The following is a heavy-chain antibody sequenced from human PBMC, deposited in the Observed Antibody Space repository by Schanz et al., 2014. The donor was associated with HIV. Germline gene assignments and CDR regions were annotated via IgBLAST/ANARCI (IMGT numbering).Heavy chain of an antibody. V-gene: IGHV3-30*18. J-gene: IGHJ6*01. CDR3: AKGRSGRGALFVGMDV. D-gene: IGHD3-10*01. CDR2: ISYDGTNE. Sequence: VQLLESGGGLVQPGGSLRLSCAASGFAFSNYAMTWVRQAPGKGLEWVAVISYDGTNEYYADSVKGRFTISRDAAKNSLFLQMNSLRPEDTALYYCAKGRSGRGALFVGMDVWGQGTPVTVSS. CDR1: GFAFSNYA.